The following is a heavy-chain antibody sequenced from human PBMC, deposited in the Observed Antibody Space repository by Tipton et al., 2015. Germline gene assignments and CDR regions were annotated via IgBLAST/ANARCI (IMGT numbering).Heavy chain of an antibody. CDR3: ARESCYGRGSCFDF. J-gene: IGHJ4*02. Sequence: SLRLSCAASGFTFSSYSMNWVRQAPGKGLEWVSYISSSSSTIYYADSVKGRFTISRDNAKNSLYLQMNSLRDEDTAVYYCARESCYGRGSCFDFWGQGTLVTVSS. CDR1: GFTFSSYS. V-gene: IGHV3-48*02. D-gene: IGHD3-16*01. CDR2: ISSSSSTI.